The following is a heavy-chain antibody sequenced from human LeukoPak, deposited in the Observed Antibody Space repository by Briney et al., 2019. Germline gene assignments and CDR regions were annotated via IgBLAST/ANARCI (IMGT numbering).Heavy chain of an antibody. V-gene: IGHV1-69*13. CDR2: IIPIFGTA. Sequence: GASVKVSCKASGGTFSSYAISWVRQAPGQGLEWMGGIIPIFGTANYAQKFQGRVTITADESTSTAYMELSSLRSEDTAVYYCARAGYRYGNDFDYWGQGTLVTVSS. CDR1: GGTFSSYA. D-gene: IGHD4-11*01. CDR3: ARAGYRYGNDFDY. J-gene: IGHJ4*02.